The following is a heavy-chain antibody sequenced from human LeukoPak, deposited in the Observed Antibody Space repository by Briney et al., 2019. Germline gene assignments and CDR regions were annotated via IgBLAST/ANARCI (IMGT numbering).Heavy chain of an antibody. CDR3: AKDSLRITMVRGVIGNWYFDL. Sequence: GGSLRLSCAASGFTFSSYAMSWVRQAPGKGLEWGSAISGSGGSTYYADSVKGRFTISRDNSKNTLYLQMNSLRAEDTAVYYCAKDSLRITMVRGVIGNWYFDLWGRGTLVTVSS. V-gene: IGHV3-23*01. CDR2: ISGSGGST. CDR1: GFTFSSYA. J-gene: IGHJ2*01. D-gene: IGHD3-10*01.